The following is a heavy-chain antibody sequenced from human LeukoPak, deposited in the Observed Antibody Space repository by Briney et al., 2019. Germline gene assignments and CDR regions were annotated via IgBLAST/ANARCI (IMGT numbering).Heavy chain of an antibody. D-gene: IGHD6-6*01. Sequence: SETLSLTCAVYGGSFSGYYWSWIRQPPGKGLEWIGEINHSGSTNYNPSLKSRVTISVDTSKNQFSLKLSSVTAADTAVYYCATLKRIAARPLPSDYWGQGTLVTVSS. J-gene: IGHJ4*02. CDR3: ATLKRIAARPLPSDY. CDR1: GGSFSGYY. CDR2: INHSGST. V-gene: IGHV4-34*01.